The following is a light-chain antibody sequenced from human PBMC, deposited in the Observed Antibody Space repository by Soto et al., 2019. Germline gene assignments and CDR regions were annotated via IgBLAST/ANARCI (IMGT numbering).Light chain of an antibody. CDR2: GAS. CDR1: QSVSSTY. Sequence: EIVLTQSPGTLSLSTGEGATLSCRASQSVSSTYLAWYQQRPGQAPRLLIYGASSRATGIPDRLSGSGSGTDFALTISRLEPEDFAVYYCQQYGSSPGTFGQGTKVEIK. J-gene: IGKJ1*01. CDR3: QQYGSSPGT. V-gene: IGKV3-20*01.